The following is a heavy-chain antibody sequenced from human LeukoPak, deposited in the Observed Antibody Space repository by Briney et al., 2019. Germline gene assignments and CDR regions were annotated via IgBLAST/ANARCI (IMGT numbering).Heavy chain of an antibody. CDR2: MSGDGSKT. D-gene: IGHD2-2*01. Sequence: GGSLRLSCEAYEFSFSSYSMHWVRQTPDKGLDWLAVMSGDGSKTFYADSVKGQFTISRDNSKNTLYLQMNSLRVEDTAVYYCASTNTLDYYGQGTLVTVSS. CDR3: ASTNTLDY. J-gene: IGHJ4*02. V-gene: IGHV3-30*04. CDR1: EFSFSSYS.